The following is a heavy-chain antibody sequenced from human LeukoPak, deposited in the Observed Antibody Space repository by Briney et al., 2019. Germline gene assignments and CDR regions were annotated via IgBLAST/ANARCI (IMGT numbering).Heavy chain of an antibody. CDR1: GFAFGHYW. CDR3: ARDTYGGFDY. J-gene: IGHJ4*02. Sequence: GGSLRLSCAAFGFAFGHYWMGWVRQAPGKGLEWVASITEDGSEIFYVDSVKGRLTISRDNAKNSLYLQMNSLKAEDTAVYYCARDTYGGFDYWGQGTLVTVSS. D-gene: IGHD4/OR15-4a*01. CDR2: ITEDGSEI. V-gene: IGHV3-7*03.